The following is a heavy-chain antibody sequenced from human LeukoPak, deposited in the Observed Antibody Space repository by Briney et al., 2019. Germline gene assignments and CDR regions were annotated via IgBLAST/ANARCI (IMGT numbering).Heavy chain of an antibody. CDR1: GGSISSGGYY. D-gene: IGHD6-19*01. Sequence: PSETLSLTCTVSGGSISSGGYYWSWIRQHPGKGLEWIGYIYYSGSTYYNPSLKSRVTISVDTSKNQFSLKLSSVTAADTPVYYCARGGSGWYPIWGQGTLVTVSS. V-gene: IGHV4-31*03. CDR2: IYYSGST. CDR3: ARGGSGWYPI. J-gene: IGHJ4*02.